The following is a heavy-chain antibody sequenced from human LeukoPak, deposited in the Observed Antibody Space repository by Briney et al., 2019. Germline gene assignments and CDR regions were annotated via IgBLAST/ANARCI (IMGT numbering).Heavy chain of an antibody. V-gene: IGHV4-34*01. CDR3: ASGTIAVAGIFDY. Sequence: PSETLSLTCAVYTGSFSGYSWTWIRQSPGKGLEWIGEIDHSGTSKYNPSLKSRVTIPVDTSKNQFSLKVISVTAADTAVYYCASGTIAVAGIFDYWGQGILVTVSS. J-gene: IGHJ4*02. CDR2: IDHSGTS. D-gene: IGHD6-19*01. CDR1: TGSFSGYS.